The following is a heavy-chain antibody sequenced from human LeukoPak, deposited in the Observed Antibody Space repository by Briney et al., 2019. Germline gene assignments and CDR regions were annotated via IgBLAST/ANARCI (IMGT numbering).Heavy chain of an antibody. V-gene: IGHV3-72*01. CDR2: ARNKARSYTT. D-gene: IGHD2-15*01. J-gene: IGHJ4*02. Sequence: PGGSLRLSCAASGCTFSDYYMDWVRQAPGKGLEWVGRARNKARSYTTDYAASVKGRFTISRDELKNSLYLQMSSLKTEDTAVYYCTRRAATHNGIRDFDHWGRGTLVTVSP. CDR3: TRRAATHNGIRDFDH. CDR1: GCTFSDYY.